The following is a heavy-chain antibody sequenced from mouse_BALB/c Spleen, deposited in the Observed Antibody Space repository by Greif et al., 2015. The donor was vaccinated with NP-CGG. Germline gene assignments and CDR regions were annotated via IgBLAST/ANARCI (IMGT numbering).Heavy chain of an antibody. CDR1: GFTFSSYA. Sequence: EVMLVESGGGLVKPGGSLKLSCAASGFTFSSYAMFWVRQTPEKRLEWVASISSGGSTYYPDSVKGRFTISRDNARNILYLQMSSLRSEDTAMYYCARGGVVGWYFDVWGAGTTVTVSS. V-gene: IGHV5-6-5*01. D-gene: IGHD1-1*01. CDR3: ARGGVVGWYFDV. J-gene: IGHJ1*01. CDR2: ISSGGST.